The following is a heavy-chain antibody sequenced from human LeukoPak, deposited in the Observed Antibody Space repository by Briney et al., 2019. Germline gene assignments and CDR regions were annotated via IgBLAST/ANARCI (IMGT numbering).Heavy chain of an antibody. V-gene: IGHV3-74*01. J-gene: IGHJ4*02. CDR3: ARGGLPGGFDY. CDR2: INNDGSRT. D-gene: IGHD7-27*01. CDR1: GFTLSNSW. Sequence: GGSLRLSCAASGFTLSNSWMFWVRQAPGKGLVWVSDINNDGSRTSYADSVKGRYTISRDGAKNTLFLQMNSLRAEDTAVYYCARGGLPGGFDYWGQGTLVTVSS.